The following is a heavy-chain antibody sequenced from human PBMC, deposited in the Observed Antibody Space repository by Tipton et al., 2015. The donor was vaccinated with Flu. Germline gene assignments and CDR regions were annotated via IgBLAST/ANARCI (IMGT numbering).Heavy chain of an antibody. V-gene: IGHV3-21*01. CDR2: ISSSSSYI. J-gene: IGHJ6*02. CDR3: ARERWSGLITYYYYYYGMDV. Sequence: SLRLSCAASGFTFSSYSMNWVRQAPGKGLEWVSSISSSSSYIYYADSVKGRFTISRDNAKSSLYLQMNSLRAEDTAVYYCARERWSGLITYYYYYYGMDVWGQGTTVTVSS. CDR1: GFTFSSYS. D-gene: IGHD3-3*01.